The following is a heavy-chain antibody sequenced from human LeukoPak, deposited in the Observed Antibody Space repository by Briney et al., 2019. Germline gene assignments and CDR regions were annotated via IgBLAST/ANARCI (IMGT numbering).Heavy chain of an antibody. J-gene: IGHJ5*02. CDR1: EFTFSSYG. CDR2: IRYDGSIK. D-gene: IGHD4-17*01. CDR3: ARTDYGDYVGQNWFDP. Sequence: HPGGSLRLSCAASEFTFSSYGMHWVRQAPGKGLEWVAFIRYDGSIKYYADSVKGRFTISRDSAKNSLYLQMNSLRAEDTAVYYCARTDYGDYVGQNWFDPWGQGTLVTVSS. V-gene: IGHV3-30*02.